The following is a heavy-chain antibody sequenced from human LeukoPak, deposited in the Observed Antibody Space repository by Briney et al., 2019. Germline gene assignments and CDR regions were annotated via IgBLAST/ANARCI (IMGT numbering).Heavy chain of an antibody. Sequence: ASVKVSCKASGYTFTGYYMHWVRQAPGQGLEWMGWINPNSGGTNYAQKFQGRVTMTRGTSISTAYMELSRLRSDDTAVYYCARDIVRGVRSPDYWGQGTLVTVSS. CDR1: GYTFTGYY. CDR3: ARDIVRGVRSPDY. CDR2: INPNSGGT. D-gene: IGHD3-10*01. V-gene: IGHV1-2*02. J-gene: IGHJ4*02.